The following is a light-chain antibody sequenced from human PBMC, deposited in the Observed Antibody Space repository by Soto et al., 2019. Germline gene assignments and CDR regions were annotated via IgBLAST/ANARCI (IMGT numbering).Light chain of an antibody. J-gene: IGKJ1*01. CDR3: QQYGSSSWT. CDR2: GAS. V-gene: IGKV3-20*01. Sequence: EIVMTQSPATLSVSPGERATLSCRASQSVSSSYLAWYQQKPGQAPRLLIYGASSRETGIPDGFSGSGSGTDFTLTISRLEPEDFAVYYCQQYGSSSWTFGQGTKVDI. CDR1: QSVSSSY.